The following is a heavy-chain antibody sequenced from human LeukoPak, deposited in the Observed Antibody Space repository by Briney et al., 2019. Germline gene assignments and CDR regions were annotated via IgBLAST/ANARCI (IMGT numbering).Heavy chain of an antibody. J-gene: IGHJ4*02. CDR3: AKDGGLWVSAHWGDS. CDR2: ITTGGPNT. V-gene: IGHV3-23*01. D-gene: IGHD7-27*01. Sequence: PGGSLRLSCVASGFIFRDYTMNWVRQAPGKGLKWVSTITTGGPNTYYADSVKGRFTVSRDDSKNTLYLQMNSLRAEDTAVYYCAKDGGLWVSAHWGDSWGRGTLVTVSS. CDR1: GFIFRDYT.